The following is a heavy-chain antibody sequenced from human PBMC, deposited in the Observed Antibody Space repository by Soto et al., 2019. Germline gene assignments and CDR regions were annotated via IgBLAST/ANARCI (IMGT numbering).Heavy chain of an antibody. CDR1: GFTFSNYW. Sequence: LRLSCAASGFTFSNYWMSWVRQAPGKGLEWVANINQDGGGTYYVDSVEGRFTISRDNAKDSLYLQMNSLRGEDTAVYYCARYFRGSGRYFFDYWGQGTLVTVSS. D-gene: IGHD6-19*01. CDR2: INQDGGGT. J-gene: IGHJ4*02. V-gene: IGHV3-7*03. CDR3: ARYFRGSGRYFFDY.